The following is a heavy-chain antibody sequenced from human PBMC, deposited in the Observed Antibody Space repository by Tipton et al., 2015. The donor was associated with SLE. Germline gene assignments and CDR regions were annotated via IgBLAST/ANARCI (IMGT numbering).Heavy chain of an antibody. CDR2: IYHSGST. D-gene: IGHD7-27*01. CDR1: GYSISSGYY. J-gene: IGHJ6*03. V-gene: IGHV4-38-2*02. CDR3: ARQLGMGYYYYMDV. Sequence: TLSLTCTVSGYSISSGYYWGWIRQPPGKGLEWIGSIYHSGSTNYNPSLKSRVTISVDTSKNQFSLKLSSVTAADTAVYYCARQLGMGYYYYMDVWGKGTTVTVSS.